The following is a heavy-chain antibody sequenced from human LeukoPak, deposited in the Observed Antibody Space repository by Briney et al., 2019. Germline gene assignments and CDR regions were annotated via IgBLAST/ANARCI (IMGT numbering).Heavy chain of an antibody. CDR1: GGSISSNNYY. Sequence: SETLSLTCTVSGGSISSNNYYWGWIRQPPGMGLEWIGSIYYSGTTYYNPSLKSRVTISVDTSKNQFSLKLSSVTAADTAVYYCASRYYDYLWGSYREDYWGQGTLVTVSS. CDR2: IYYSGTT. CDR3: ASRYYDYLWGSYREDY. V-gene: IGHV4-39*01. J-gene: IGHJ4*02. D-gene: IGHD3-16*02.